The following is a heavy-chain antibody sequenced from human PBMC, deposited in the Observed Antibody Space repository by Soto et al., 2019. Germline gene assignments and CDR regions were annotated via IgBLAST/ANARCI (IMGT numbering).Heavy chain of an antibody. Sequence: PGGSLRLSCVASGFTFSSYTMNWVRQAPGKGLEWVSYISSSSSTKYYADSVKGRFTISRDNAKNSLYLQMNSLRDEDTAVYYCARGADPMVYYYYGMDVWGQGTTVTVSS. CDR3: ARGADPMVYYYYGMDV. CDR2: ISSSSSTK. CDR1: GFTFSSYT. V-gene: IGHV3-48*02. D-gene: IGHD3-10*01. J-gene: IGHJ6*02.